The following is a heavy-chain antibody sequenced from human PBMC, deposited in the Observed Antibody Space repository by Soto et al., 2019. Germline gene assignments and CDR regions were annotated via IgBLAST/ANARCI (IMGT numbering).Heavy chain of an antibody. D-gene: IGHD1-1*01. J-gene: IGHJ4*02. CDR1: GGSISSGGYY. V-gene: IGHV4-31*03. CDR3: ARWPQLEPRFDY. Sequence: KASETLSLTCTVSGGSISSGGYYWSWIRQHPGKGLEWIGYIYYSGSTYYNPSLKSRVTISVDTSKNQFSLKLSSVTAADTAVYYCARWPQLEPRFDYWGQGTLVTVSS. CDR2: IYYSGST.